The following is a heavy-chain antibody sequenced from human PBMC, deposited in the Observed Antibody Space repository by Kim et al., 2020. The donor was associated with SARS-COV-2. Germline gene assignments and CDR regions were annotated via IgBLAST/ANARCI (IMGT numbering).Heavy chain of an antibody. J-gene: IGHJ4*02. D-gene: IGHD3-3*01. CDR3: ARGHITIFGVVTEFDY. Sequence: SETLSLTCTVSGGSISSGGYYWSWIRQHPGKGLEWIGYIYYSGSTYYNPSLKSRVTISVDTSKNQFSLKLSSVTAADTAVYYCARGHITIFGVVTEFDYWGQGTLVTVSS. V-gene: IGHV4-31*03. CDR2: IYYSGST. CDR1: GGSISSGGYY.